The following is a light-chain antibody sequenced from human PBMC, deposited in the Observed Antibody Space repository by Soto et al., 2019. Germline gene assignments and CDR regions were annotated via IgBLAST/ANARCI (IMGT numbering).Light chain of an antibody. V-gene: IGKV3-20*01. CDR3: QQYGSSPSWT. J-gene: IGKJ1*01. Sequence: EIVLTQSPGTLSLSPGKRAPLSCRASQRVTSSTLAWYQQKPGQAPRLLIYGASSRATGIPDRFSGSGSGTDFTLTISRLEPEDFAVYYCQQYGSSPSWTFGQGTKVEIK. CDR2: GAS. CDR1: QRVTSST.